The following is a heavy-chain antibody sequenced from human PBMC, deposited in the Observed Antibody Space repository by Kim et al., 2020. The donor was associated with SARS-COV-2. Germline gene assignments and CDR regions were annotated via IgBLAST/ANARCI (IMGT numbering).Heavy chain of an antibody. J-gene: IGHJ5*02. D-gene: IGHD6-13*01. Sequence: KRRVTISVDTSKNQFSLKLSSVTAADTAVYYCARASYSSSWYGTHNWFDPWGQGTLVTVSS. V-gene: IGHV4-34*01. CDR3: ARASYSSSWYGTHNWFDP.